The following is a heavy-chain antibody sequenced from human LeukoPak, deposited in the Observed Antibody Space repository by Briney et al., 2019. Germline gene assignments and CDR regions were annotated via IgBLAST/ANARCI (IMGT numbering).Heavy chain of an antibody. D-gene: IGHD1-26*01. V-gene: IGHV3-23*01. CDR3: AKDPWERYYYYMDV. Sequence: GGSLRLSCAASGFTFSSYAMSWVRQAPGKGLEWVSAISGSGGSTYYADSVKGRFTISRDNSKNTLYLQMNSLRAEDTAVYYCAKDPWERYYYYMDVWGKGTTVTVSS. J-gene: IGHJ6*03. CDR2: ISGSGGST. CDR1: GFTFSSYA.